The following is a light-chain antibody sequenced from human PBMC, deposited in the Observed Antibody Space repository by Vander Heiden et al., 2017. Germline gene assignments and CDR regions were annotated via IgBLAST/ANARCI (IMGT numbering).Light chain of an antibody. J-gene: IGLJ3*02. CDR2: DVS. CDR1: SSDVDGYDY. V-gene: IGLV2-14*03. CDR3: SAYTSSHTVV. Sequence: QSALPQPASVSGSPGQAIAISCPHTSSDVDGYDYVSWYQQRPGKAPELMIYDVSTRPSGFSNRFCCSKSGNAASLTLSVPQVEAEADSYCSAYTSSHTVVFGGGTKLTVL.